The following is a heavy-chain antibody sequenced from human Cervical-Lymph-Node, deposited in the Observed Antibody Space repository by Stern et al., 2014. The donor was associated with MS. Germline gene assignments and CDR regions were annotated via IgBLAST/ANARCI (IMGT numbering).Heavy chain of an antibody. V-gene: IGHV4-31*01. J-gene: IGHJ5*02. CDR1: GDSISSGGYY. CDR2: IYYNGNT. CDR3: ARVEALAMPLQYNWFDP. D-gene: IGHD2-2*01. Sequence: QVQLQESGPGLVKPSQTLSLTCSVSGDSISSGGYYWSWIRQHPGKALQWIGNIYYNGNTYYNPSLKSLVTITIDMSKTQFSLNLKFVTAAAPAVYFCARVEALAMPLQYNWFDPWGQGTLVTVSS.